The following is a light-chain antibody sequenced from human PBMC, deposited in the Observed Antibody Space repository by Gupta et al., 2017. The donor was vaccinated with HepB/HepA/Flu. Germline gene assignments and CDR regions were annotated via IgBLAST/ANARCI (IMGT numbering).Light chain of an antibody. CDR2: EAS. Sequence: DAVMTKSPLSLPVTLGQPASITCRSSQSLVYNDSNPCLNWFLQRPGQSPRRLIYEASNRDSGVPDRFSSSGSGTYFTLKISRVEAEYVGVYYCMQYTHWPHTFGQGTKLEI. CDR3: MQYTHWPHT. J-gene: IGKJ2*01. CDR1: QSLVYNDSNPC. V-gene: IGKV2-30*01.